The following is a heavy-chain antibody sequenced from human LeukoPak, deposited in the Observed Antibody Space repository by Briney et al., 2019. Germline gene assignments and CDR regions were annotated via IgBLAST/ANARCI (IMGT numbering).Heavy chain of an antibody. Sequence: GGSLRLSCAASGFTFRSYAMHWVRQAPGKGLEGVAVISYDGSNKYYADSVKGCFAISRENPKNTLYMQINTLTAEYTAVYNCGSENYGNYYIDYWGQGTLVTVSS. CDR2: ISYDGSNK. J-gene: IGHJ4*02. D-gene: IGHD4-11*01. CDR3: GSENYGNYYIDY. V-gene: IGHV3-30*09. CDR1: GFTFRSYA.